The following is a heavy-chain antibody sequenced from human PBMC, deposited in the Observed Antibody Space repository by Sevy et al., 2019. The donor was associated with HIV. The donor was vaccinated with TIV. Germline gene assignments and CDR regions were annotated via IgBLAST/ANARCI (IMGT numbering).Heavy chain of an antibody. CDR1: AYTFTTHW. J-gene: IGHJ4*02. D-gene: IGHD6-19*01. CDR3: ARLDSYSIGWSPRYYFDY. V-gene: IGHV5-51*01. CDR2: MSPRDSDP. Sequence: GESLKISCKGSAYTFTTHWIGWVRQMPGKGLEWMGLMSPRDSDPRYSPSFQGQVTMSVDKSVSTAYLQWHSLETSDTAIYYCARLDSYSIGWSPRYYFDYWGQGTLVTVSS.